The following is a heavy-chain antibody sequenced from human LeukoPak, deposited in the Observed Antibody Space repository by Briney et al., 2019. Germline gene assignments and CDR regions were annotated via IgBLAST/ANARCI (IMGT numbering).Heavy chain of an antibody. CDR1: GGSISSYY. CDR3: ARGPYYYMDV. J-gene: IGHJ6*03. CDR2: IYYSGST. V-gene: IGHV4-59*01. Sequence: KPSETLSLTCTVFGGSISSYYWSWIRQPPGKGLEWIGYIYYSGSTNYNPSLKSRVTISVDTSKNQFSLKLSSVTAADTAVYYCARGPYYYMDVWGKGTTVTVSS.